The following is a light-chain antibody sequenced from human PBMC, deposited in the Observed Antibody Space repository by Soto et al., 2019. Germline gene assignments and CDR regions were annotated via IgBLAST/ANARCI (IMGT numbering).Light chain of an antibody. V-gene: IGKV1-39*01. Sequence: DLQLTQSPASLSASVGDGVTITCRASQTISRYLNWYQQKPGTAPKLLIYASSTLQSGVPARFSGGESGTDSPPTISSLQPEDFAHYYCQQTYSNLWTFGKGTRVE. J-gene: IGKJ1*01. CDR1: QTISRY. CDR2: ASS. CDR3: QQTYSNLWT.